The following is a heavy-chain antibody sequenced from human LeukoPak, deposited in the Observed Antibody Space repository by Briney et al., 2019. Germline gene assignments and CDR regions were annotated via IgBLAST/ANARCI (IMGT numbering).Heavy chain of an antibody. V-gene: IGHV3-30*03. CDR2: ISDDGRRK. CDR3: ARDYKYAFDN. D-gene: IGHD5-24*01. J-gene: IGHJ4*02. Sequence: GGSLRLSCAASGFSFISYGMHWVRQAPGKGLEWVGVISDDGRRKDYADSVKGRFTISRDNSKDTLYLQMNSLRVEDTAVYYCARDYKYAFDNWGQGTLVTVSS. CDR1: GFSFISYG.